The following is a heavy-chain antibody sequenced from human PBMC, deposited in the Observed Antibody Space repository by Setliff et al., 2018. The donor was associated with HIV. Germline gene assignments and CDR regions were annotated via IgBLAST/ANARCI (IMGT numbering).Heavy chain of an antibody. J-gene: IGHJ5*02. CDR1: GGTFTTYA. D-gene: IGHD3-10*01. Sequence: ASVKVSCKASGGTFTTYAMHWVRQAPGQRLEWMGWINGGNGNTEYSQKFQGRVTITRDTSIATAYMDLSRLTSDDTAVYYCAKDSDFGGTTNWFDPWGQGTLVTSPQ. CDR2: INGGNGNT. CDR3: AKDSDFGGTTNWFDP. V-gene: IGHV1-3*01.